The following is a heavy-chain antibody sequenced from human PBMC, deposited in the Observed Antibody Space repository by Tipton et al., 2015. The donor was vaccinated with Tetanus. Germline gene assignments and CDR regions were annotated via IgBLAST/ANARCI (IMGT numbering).Heavy chain of an antibody. D-gene: IGHD3-10*01. CDR1: GYTFIDYY. Sequence: QSGAEVKKPGATVKISCMVSGYTFIDYYIHWVQQAPGKGLEWIGLIDPEDGETVYAEKFQGRVTITADTSTDTAYMELRSLRFDDTATYYCSTDINGEAYWGQGTPVTVSS. J-gene: IGHJ4*02. CDR2: IDPEDGET. CDR3: STDINGEAY. V-gene: IGHV1-69-2*01.